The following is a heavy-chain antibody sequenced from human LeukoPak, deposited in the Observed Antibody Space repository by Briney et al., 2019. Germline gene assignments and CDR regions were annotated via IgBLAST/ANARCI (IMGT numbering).Heavy chain of an antibody. J-gene: IGHJ4*02. V-gene: IGHV4-61*01. CDR3: ARAQAIAARHFDY. D-gene: IGHD6-6*01. CDR2: IYYSGST. CDR1: GGSVSSGSYY. Sequence: SETLSLTCTVSGGSVSSGSYYWSWIRQPPGKGLEWIGYIYYSGSTNYNPSLKSRVTISVDTSKDQFSLKLSSVTAADTAVYYCARAQAIAARHFDYWGQGTLVTVSS.